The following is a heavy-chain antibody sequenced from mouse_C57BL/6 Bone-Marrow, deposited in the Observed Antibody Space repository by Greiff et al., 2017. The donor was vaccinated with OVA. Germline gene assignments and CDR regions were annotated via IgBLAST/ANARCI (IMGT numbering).Heavy chain of an antibody. CDR3: TREKMKREGSSFAY. CDR1: GYTFTDYE. J-gene: IGHJ3*01. V-gene: IGHV1-15*01. CDR2: IDPETGGT. Sequence: QVQLKQSGAELVRPGASVTLSCKASGYTFTDYEMHWVKQTPVHGLEWIGAIDPETGGTAYNQKFKGKAILTADKSSSTAYMELRSLTSEDSAVYYCTREKMKREGSSFAYWGQGTLVTVSA.